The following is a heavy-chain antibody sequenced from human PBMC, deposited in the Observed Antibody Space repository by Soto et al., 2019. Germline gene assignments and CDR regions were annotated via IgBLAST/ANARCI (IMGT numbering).Heavy chain of an antibody. D-gene: IGHD2-15*01. V-gene: IGHV1-8*01. CDR3: ASQENCSGGSCSWLDAFDI. CDR2: MNPNSGNT. Sequence: EASVKVSCKASGYTFTSYDINWVRQATGQGLEWMGWMNPNSGNTGYAQKFQGRVTMTRNTSISTAYMELSSLRSEDTAVYYCASQENCSGGSCSWLDAFDIWGQGTMVTVSS. J-gene: IGHJ3*02. CDR1: GYTFTSYD.